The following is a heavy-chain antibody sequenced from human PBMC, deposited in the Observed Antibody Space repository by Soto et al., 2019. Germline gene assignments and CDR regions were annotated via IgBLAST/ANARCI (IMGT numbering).Heavy chain of an antibody. CDR3: ARDSAGTTVAGTEYVFDY. CDR1: GYTFTSYY. Sequence: GASVKISCKTSGYTFTSYYMHWVRRAPGQGLEWMGIINPSGGSTSYAQKFQGRVTMTRDTSTSTVYMELSSLRSEDTAVYYCARDSAGTTVAGTEYVFDYLGQGTLVTVSS. V-gene: IGHV1-46*01. D-gene: IGHD6-19*01. J-gene: IGHJ4*02. CDR2: INPSGGST.